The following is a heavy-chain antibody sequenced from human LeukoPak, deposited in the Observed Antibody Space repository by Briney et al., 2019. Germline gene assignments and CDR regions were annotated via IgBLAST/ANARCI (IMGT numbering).Heavy chain of an antibody. J-gene: IGHJ3*02. V-gene: IGHV4-34*01. CDR1: GGSFSGYY. D-gene: IGHD3-16*01. CDR2: INHSGST. CDR3: ARDSEFLGGERNAFDI. Sequence: SDTLSLTCAVYGGSFSGYYWSWIRQPPGKGLEWIGEINHSGSTNYNPSLKSRVTISVDTSKNQFSLKLSSVTAADTAVYYCARDSEFLGGERNAFDIWGQGTMVTVSS.